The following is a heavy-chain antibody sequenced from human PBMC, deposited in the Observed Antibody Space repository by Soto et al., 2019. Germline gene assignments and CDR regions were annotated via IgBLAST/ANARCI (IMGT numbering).Heavy chain of an antibody. CDR3: RRDSSSGWYVFFDY. CDR1: GYTFTSYA. CDR2: INAGNGNT. J-gene: IGHJ4*02. Sequence: QVQLVQSGAGVKKPGASVKVSCKASGYTFTSYAMHWVRQAPGQRLEWMGWINAGNGNTKYSQKFQARVTITRDTSASTAYMELSSQRSEDTGVYYCRRDSSSGWYVFFDYRGQGILATVS. V-gene: IGHV1-3*01. D-gene: IGHD6-19*01.